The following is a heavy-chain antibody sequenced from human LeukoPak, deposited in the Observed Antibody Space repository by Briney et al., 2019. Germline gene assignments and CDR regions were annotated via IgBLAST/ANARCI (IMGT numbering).Heavy chain of an antibody. CDR3: AKDQDYALRYYYMDV. Sequence: PGGSLRLSCAASGFTFSDYYMSWIRQAPGKGLEWVSYISSSGSTIYYADSVKGRFTISRDNAKNSLYLQMNSLREEDTAVYYCAKDQDYALRYYYMDVWGKGTTVTISS. CDR1: GFTFSDYY. V-gene: IGHV3-11*04. CDR2: ISSSGSTI. D-gene: IGHD4-17*01. J-gene: IGHJ6*03.